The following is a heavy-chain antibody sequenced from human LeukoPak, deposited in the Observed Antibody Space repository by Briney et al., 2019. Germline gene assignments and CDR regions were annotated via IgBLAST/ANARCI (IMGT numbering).Heavy chain of an antibody. V-gene: IGHV3-21*01. Sequence: GGSLRLSCAASRFTLSSYSMNRVRQAPGKGLKWVSSISSSSSYIYYADTVKGRFTMSRDNAKNSLYLQMNSLRAEDTAVYYCARDPISVYGEVCYFDLWGRGTLVTVSS. CDR2: ISSSSSYI. D-gene: IGHD4-17*01. CDR1: RFTLSSYS. CDR3: ARDPISVYGEVCYFDL. J-gene: IGHJ2*01.